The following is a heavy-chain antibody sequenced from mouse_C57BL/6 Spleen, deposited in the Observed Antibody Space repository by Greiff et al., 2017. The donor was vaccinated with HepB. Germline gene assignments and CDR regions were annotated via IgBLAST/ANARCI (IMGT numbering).Heavy chain of an antibody. CDR2: INPNYGTT. D-gene: IGHD1-1*01. Sequence: EVQLKESGPELVKPGASVKISCKASGYSFTDYNMNWVKQSNGKSLEWIGVINPNYGTTSYNQKFKGKATLTVDQSSSTAYMPLNSLTSEDPAVYYFARGYYGRILYAMAYWGPGALGPFS. J-gene: IGHJ4*01. V-gene: IGHV1-39*01. CDR1: GYSFTDYN. CDR3: ARGYYGRILYAMAY.